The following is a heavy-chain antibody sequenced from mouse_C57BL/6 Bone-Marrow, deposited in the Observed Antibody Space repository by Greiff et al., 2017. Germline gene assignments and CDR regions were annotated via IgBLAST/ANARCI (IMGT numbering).Heavy chain of an antibody. J-gene: IGHJ3*01. V-gene: IGHV14-4*01. CDR1: GFNIKDDY. Sequence: VKLQESGAELVRPGASVKLSCTASGFNIKDDYMHWVKQRPEQGLEWIGWIDPENGDTEYASKFQGKATITADTSSNTAYLQLSSLTSEDTAVYYCTTSGFAYWGQGTLVTVSA. CDR3: TTSGFAY. CDR2: IDPENGDT.